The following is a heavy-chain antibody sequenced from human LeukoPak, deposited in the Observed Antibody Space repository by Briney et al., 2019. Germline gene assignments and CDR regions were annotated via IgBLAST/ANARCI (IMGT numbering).Heavy chain of an antibody. D-gene: IGHD3-10*01. Sequence: GGSLRLSCAASGFTFSSYWMSWVRQAPGKGLEWVANIKQDGSEKYYVDSVKGRFTISRDNAKNSLYLQMNSLRAEDTAVYYCARGGHYYGSGELPNYWGQGTLVTVSS. J-gene: IGHJ4*02. CDR2: IKQDGSEK. V-gene: IGHV3-7*01. CDR3: ARGGHYYGSGELPNY. CDR1: GFTFSSYW.